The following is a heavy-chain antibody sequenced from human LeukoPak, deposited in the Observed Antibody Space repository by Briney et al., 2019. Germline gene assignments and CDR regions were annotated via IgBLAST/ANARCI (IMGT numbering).Heavy chain of an antibody. J-gene: IGHJ3*02. V-gene: IGHV4-34*01. CDR3: ARSPHLLQRAFDI. CDR1: GGSFSGYY. CDR2: INHSGST. D-gene: IGHD2/OR15-2a*01. Sequence: PSETLSLTCAVYGGSFSGYYWSWIRQPPGKGLEWIGEINHSGSTNYNPSLKSRVTISVDTSKNQFSLKLSSVTAADTAVYYCARSPHLLQRAFDIWGQGTMVTVSS.